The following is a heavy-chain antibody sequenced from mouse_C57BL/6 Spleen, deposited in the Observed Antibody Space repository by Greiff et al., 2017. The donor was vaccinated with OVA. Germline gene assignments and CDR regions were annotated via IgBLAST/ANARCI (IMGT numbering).Heavy chain of an antibody. CDR1: GFNIKDYY. J-gene: IGHJ3*01. CDR2: IDPEDGDT. CDR3: TTGTAWFAY. Sequence: EVQLQQSGAELVRPGASVKLSCTASGFNIKDYYMHWVKQRPEQGLEWIGRIDPEDGDTEYAPKFQGKATMTADKPSNTAYLQLSSLPSEDTAVYYWTTGTAWFAYWGKGTLVTVSA. D-gene: IGHD4-1*01. V-gene: IGHV14-1*01.